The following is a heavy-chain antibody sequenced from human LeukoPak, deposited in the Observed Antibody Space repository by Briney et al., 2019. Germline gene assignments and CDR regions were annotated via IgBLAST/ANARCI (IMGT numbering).Heavy chain of an antibody. J-gene: IGHJ6*03. D-gene: IGHD3-10*01. CDR2: ISAYNGNT. V-gene: IGHV1-18*01. CDR1: GYTFTSYG. Sequence: ASVKVSCKASGYTFTSYGISWVRQAPGQGLEWMGWISAYNGNTNYAQKLQGRVTMTTDTSTSTAYMELRSLRSDDTAVYYCARVSDNYYYGSGSYYVYYYYYYMDVWGKGTTVTVSS. CDR3: ARVSDNYYYGSGSYYVYYYYYYMDV.